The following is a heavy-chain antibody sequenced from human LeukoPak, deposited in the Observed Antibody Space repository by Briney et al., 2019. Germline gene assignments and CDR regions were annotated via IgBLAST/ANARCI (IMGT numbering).Heavy chain of an antibody. CDR1: GFTFSSYS. D-gene: IGHD3-22*01. CDR3: AKGLHYYDSSIDY. V-gene: IGHV3-48*01. Sequence: GGSLRLSCAASGFTFSSYSMNWVRQAPGKGLEWVSYISSSSSTIYYADSVKGRFTISRDNSQNTLYLQMNSLRAEDTAVYYCAKGLHYYDSSIDYWGQGTLVTVSS. J-gene: IGHJ4*02. CDR2: ISSSSSTI.